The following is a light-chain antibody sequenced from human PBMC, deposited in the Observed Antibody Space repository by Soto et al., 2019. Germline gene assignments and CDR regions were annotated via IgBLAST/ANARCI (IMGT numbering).Light chain of an antibody. Sequence: IVMTQSPATLSVSQGERATLSCRASQSVRSNFLAWYQQKPGQAPRLLIYGASTRATGIPARFSGSGSGTEFTLTISRLQSDDFAVYYCQQYNNWPPWTFGQGTKVDIK. CDR3: QQYNNWPPWT. J-gene: IGKJ1*01. V-gene: IGKV3-15*01. CDR2: GAS. CDR1: QSVRSN.